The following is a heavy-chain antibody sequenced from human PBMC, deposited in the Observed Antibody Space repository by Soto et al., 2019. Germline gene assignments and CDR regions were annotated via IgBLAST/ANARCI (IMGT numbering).Heavy chain of an antibody. D-gene: IGHD1-26*01. V-gene: IGHV3-23*01. CDR2: ISAGGSST. CDR1: GFTFSNYA. CDR3: AKVYYSGTFPGAFDI. J-gene: IGHJ3*02. Sequence: GGSLRLSCAVSGFTFSNYAIHWVRQAPGKGLEWVSGISAGGSSTFYADSVKGRFTISRDNSMNALYLHMNSLRAEDTAVYYCAKVYYSGTFPGAFDIWGQGTLVTVSS.